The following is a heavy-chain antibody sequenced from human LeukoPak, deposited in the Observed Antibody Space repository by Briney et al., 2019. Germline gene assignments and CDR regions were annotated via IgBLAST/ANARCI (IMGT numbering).Heavy chain of an antibody. V-gene: IGHV3-20*04. CDR2: INWNGGST. J-gene: IGHJ4*02. Sequence: PGGSLRLSCAASGFTFDDYGLSWVRQAPGKGLEWVSTINWNGGSTGYADSVKGRFTISRDNAKSSLFLQMNSLRAEDTAVYYCASGVNYSTGWYYFDCWGQGTLVTVFS. D-gene: IGHD6-19*01. CDR3: ASGVNYSTGWYYFDC. CDR1: GFTFDDYG.